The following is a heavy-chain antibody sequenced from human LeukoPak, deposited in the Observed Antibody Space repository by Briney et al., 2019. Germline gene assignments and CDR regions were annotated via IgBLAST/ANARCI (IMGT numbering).Heavy chain of an antibody. CDR1: GGSFSGYY. V-gene: IGHV4-34*01. CDR3: ARRAAFDI. J-gene: IGHJ3*02. Sequence: KPSETLSLTCAVYGGSFSGYYWSWIRQPPGKGLEWIGEINHSGSTNYNPSLKSRVTISVDTSKNQFSLKLSSVTAADTAVYYCARRAAFDIWGQRTMVTVSS. CDR2: INHSGST.